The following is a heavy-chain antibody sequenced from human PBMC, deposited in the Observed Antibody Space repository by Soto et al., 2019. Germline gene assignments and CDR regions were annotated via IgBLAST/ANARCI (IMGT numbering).Heavy chain of an antibody. CDR1: GGSFSGYY. J-gene: IGHJ4*02. CDR2: INHSGST. V-gene: IGHV4-34*01. Sequence: QVQLQQWGAGLLKPSETLSLTCAVYGGSFSGYYWSWIRQPPGKGLEWIGEINHSGSTNYNPSLKSRVTISVDTSKNQFSLQLSSVTAADTTVYYCAGSYSSSWYYFDYWGQGTLVTVSS. D-gene: IGHD6-13*01. CDR3: AGSYSSSWYYFDY.